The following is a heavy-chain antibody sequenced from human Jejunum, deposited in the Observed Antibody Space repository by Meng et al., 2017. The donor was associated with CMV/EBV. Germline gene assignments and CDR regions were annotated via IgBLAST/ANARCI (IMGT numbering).Heavy chain of an antibody. CDR3: ARGLGHASNNSHDY. Sequence: VSGESMRRHYWTWIRQPPGKGLEWLGHVYYSGSATYSPSLRNRVTISVDMSKNQFSLKLRSVTAADTAMYFCARGLGHASNNSHDYWGQGTLVTVSS. D-gene: IGHD1-1*01. CDR2: VYYSGSA. CDR1: GESMRRHY. V-gene: IGHV4-59*11. J-gene: IGHJ4*02.